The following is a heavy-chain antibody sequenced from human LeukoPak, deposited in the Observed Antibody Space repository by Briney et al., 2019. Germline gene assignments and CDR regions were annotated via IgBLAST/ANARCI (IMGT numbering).Heavy chain of an antibody. V-gene: IGHV4-34*01. CDR3: ARYRTYYYDSSGYHDY. CDR1: GGSFSGYY. Sequence: KASETLSLTCAVYGGSFSGYYWSWIRQPPGKGLEWIGEINHSGSTNYNPSLKSRVTISVDTSKNQFSLKLSSVTAADMAVYYCARYRTYYYDSSGYHDYWGQGTLVTVSS. CDR2: INHSGST. D-gene: IGHD3-22*01. J-gene: IGHJ4*02.